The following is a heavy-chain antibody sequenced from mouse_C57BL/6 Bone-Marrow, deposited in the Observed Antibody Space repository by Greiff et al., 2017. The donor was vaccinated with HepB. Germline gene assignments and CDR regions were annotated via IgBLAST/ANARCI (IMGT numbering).Heavy chain of an antibody. CDR2: ISYDGRN. CDR1: GYSITSGYY. Sequence: EVHLVESGPGLVKPSQSLSLTCSVTGYSITSGYYWNWIRQFPGNKLEWMGYISYDGRNNYNPSLKNRISITRDTSKNQFFLKLNSVTTEDTATYYCAREGITTFAYWGQGTLVTVSA. J-gene: IGHJ3*01. CDR3: AREGITTFAY. D-gene: IGHD1-1*01. V-gene: IGHV3-6*01.